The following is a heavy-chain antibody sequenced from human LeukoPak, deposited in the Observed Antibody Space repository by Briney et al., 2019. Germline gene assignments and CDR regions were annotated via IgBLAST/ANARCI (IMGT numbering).Heavy chain of an antibody. D-gene: IGHD3-10*01. CDR3: TRESTITMVRGVIGPRRNYYYYYGMDV. CDR1: GFTFGDYA. CDR2: IRSKAYGGTT. Sequence: GGSLRLSCTASGFTFGDYAMSWVRQAPGKGLEWVGFIRSKAYGGTTKYAASVKGRFTISRDDSKSIAYLQMNSLKTEDTAVYYCTRESTITMVRGVIGPRRNYYYYYGMDVWGKGTTVTVSS. J-gene: IGHJ6*04. V-gene: IGHV3-49*04.